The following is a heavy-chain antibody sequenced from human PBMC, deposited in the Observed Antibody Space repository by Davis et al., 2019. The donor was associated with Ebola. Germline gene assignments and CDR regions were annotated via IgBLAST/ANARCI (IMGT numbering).Heavy chain of an antibody. V-gene: IGHV4-59*01. CDR1: GGSISSYY. D-gene: IGHD3-3*01. CDR2: IYYSGST. Sequence: PSETLSLTCTVSGGSISSYYWSWIRQPPGKGLEWIGYIYYSGSTNYNPSLKSRVTISVDTSKNQFSLKLSPVTAADTAVYYCARVDYDFWSGYSPYGMDVWGQGTTVTVSS. J-gene: IGHJ6*02. CDR3: ARVDYDFWSGYSPYGMDV.